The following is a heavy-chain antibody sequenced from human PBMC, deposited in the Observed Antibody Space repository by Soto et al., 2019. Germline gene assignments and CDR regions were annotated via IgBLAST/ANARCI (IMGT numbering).Heavy chain of an antibody. V-gene: IGHV3-30-3*01. CDR2: ISYDGSNK. CDR1: GFTFSSYA. D-gene: IGHD2-21*02. J-gene: IGHJ4*02. CDR3: ARDPMAYCGGDCYSWAYFDY. Sequence: QVQLVESGGGVVQPGRSLRLSCAASGFTFSSYAMHWVRQAPGKGLEWVAVISYDGSNKYYADSVKGRFTISRDNSKNTLYLQMNSLRAEDTALYYCARDPMAYCGGDCYSWAYFDYWGQGTLVTVSS.